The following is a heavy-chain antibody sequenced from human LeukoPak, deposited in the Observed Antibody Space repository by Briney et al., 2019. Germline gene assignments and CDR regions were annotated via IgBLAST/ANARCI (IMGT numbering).Heavy chain of an antibody. CDR3: ARAPAGPPYYYMDV. CDR1: GWPLASFH. CDR2: IYYSGST. Sequence: ALGALSLNCSCFGWPLASFHLGWVRQAPREGLEGIGYIYYSGSTIYRPSLRSRVTISVDTSRNQFSLKLTSVTAADTAVYHCARAPAGPPYYYMDVWGKGTTVSVSS. J-gene: IGHJ6*03. V-gene: IGHV4-59*01.